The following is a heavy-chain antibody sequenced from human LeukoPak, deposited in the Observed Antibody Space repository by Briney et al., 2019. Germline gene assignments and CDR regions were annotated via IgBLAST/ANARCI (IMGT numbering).Heavy chain of an antibody. V-gene: IGHV3-23*01. Sequence: GGSLRLSCVASGFTFGHNAMAWVRQAPGKRLKWVSALSGSGGDTFYADSVKGRFTISRDNSKNTLYLQLSSLRAEDTAVYYCATSRSGLYYVFDYWGRGTLVTVSS. CDR3: ATSRSGLYYVFDY. CDR2: LSGSGGDT. CDR1: GFTFGHNA. J-gene: IGHJ4*02. D-gene: IGHD3-3*01.